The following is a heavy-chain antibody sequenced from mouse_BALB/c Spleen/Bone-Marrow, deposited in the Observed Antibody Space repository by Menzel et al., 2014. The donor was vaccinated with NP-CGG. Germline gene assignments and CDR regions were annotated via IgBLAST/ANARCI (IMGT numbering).Heavy chain of an antibody. CDR3: ARRHGSSFDY. CDR2: INPNNGGT. Sequence: EVQRVESGPELVKPGASVKIPCKASGYTFTDYNMDWVKQSHGKSLEWIGDINPNNGGTIYNQKFKGKATLTVDKSSSTAYMELRSLTSEDTAVYCCARRHGSSFDYWGQGTTLTVSS. J-gene: IGHJ2*01. V-gene: IGHV1-18*01. D-gene: IGHD1-1*01. CDR1: GYTFTDYN.